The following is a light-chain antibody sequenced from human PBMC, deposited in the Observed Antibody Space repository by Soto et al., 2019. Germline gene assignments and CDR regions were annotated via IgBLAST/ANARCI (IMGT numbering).Light chain of an antibody. J-gene: IGKJ1*01. V-gene: IGKV1-39*01. CDR2: TTS. CDR3: QQSFTAPWT. CDR1: QSISTF. Sequence: DIQMTQSPSSLSASVGDRVTVTCRASQSISTFLNWYQQKPGKAPNLLIYTTSTLHGGVPSRFSGSGSVTYFTLTISSLQPEDFATYYFQQSFTAPWTFGQGTRVEIK.